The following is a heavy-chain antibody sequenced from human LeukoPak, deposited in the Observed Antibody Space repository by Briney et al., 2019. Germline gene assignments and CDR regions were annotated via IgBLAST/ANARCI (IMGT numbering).Heavy chain of an antibody. CDR3: TRYNNDHFDY. D-gene: IGHD1-14*01. J-gene: IGHJ4*02. V-gene: IGHV3-33*01. CDR1: GFTFGGYG. CDR2: IAYDGRRA. Sequence: QPGRPLRLSCAGSGFTFGGYGMHWFRQTPGKGLEWVAVIAYDGRRAFYADSVKGRFTISRDNSKNTMSVQMDDLRAEDTAVYYCTRYNNDHFDYWGQGTLVTVSS.